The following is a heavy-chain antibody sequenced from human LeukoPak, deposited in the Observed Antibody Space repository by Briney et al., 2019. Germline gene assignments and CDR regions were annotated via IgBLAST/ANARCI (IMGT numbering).Heavy chain of an antibody. CDR2: IYYSGST. Sequence: SETLSLTCTVSGGSISSYYWSWIRQPPGKGLEWNGYIYYSGSTNYNPSLKSRVTISVDTSKNQFYLKLSSVTAADTAVYYCARERWIQLWFYGMDVWGQGTTVTVCS. CDR3: ARERWIQLWFYGMDV. V-gene: IGHV4-59*01. CDR1: GGSISSYY. J-gene: IGHJ6*02. D-gene: IGHD5-18*01.